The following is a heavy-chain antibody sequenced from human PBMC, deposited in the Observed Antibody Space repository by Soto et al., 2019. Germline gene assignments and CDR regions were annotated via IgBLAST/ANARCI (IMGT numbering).Heavy chain of an antibody. CDR2: IYYSGST. Sequence: SDTLSLTCIVSGGSISGSRYYWVWIRQPPGKGLEWIGSIYYSGSTYNNPSLKSRVTISVDTSKNQFSLKLNSVTAADTAVYYCARRGGRYCTSPSCYPYGMDVWGQGTTVT. J-gene: IGHJ6*01. CDR1: GGSISGSRYY. CDR3: ARRGGRYCTSPSCYPYGMDV. D-gene: IGHD2-2*01. V-gene: IGHV4-39*01.